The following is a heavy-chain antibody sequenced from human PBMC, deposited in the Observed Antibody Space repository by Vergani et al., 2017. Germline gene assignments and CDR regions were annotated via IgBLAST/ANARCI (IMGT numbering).Heavy chain of an antibody. CDR2: IWYDGSNK. CDR1: GFIVSSYG. Sequence: VQLVESGGGLIQPGGSLRLSCAVSGFIVSSYGMHWVRQAPGKGLEWVAVIWYDGSNKYYADSVKGRFTISRDNSKNTLYLQMNSLRAEDTAVYYCARDQRGYSYYDAFDIWGQGTMVTVSS. D-gene: IGHD5-18*01. V-gene: IGHV3-33*08. CDR3: ARDQRGYSYYDAFDI. J-gene: IGHJ3*02.